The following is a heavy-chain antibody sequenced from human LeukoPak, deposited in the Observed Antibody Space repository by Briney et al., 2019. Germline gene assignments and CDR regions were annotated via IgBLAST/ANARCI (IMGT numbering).Heavy chain of an antibody. Sequence: ASVKVSCKASGYTFTGYYMHWVRQAPGQGLEWMGWINPNSGGTNYAQKFQGRVTMTRDTSISTAYMELSRLRYDDTAVYYCARSSTSCCYYYYYYMDVWGKGTTVTVSS. CDR2: INPNSGGT. J-gene: IGHJ6*03. D-gene: IGHD2-2*01. CDR1: GYTFTGYY. V-gene: IGHV1-2*02. CDR3: ARSSTSCCYYYYYYMDV.